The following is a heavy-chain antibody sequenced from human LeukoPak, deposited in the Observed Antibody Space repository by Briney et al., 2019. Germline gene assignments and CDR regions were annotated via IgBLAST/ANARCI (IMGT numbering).Heavy chain of an antibody. J-gene: IGHJ6*03. CDR3: AKYASLDYDRGGYYRHL. V-gene: IGHV3-48*01. Sequence: GGPLRLSCAASGFTFSSYSMNWVRQAPGKGLEWVSYISSSSSTIYYADSVKGRFTISRDNAKNSLYLQMNSLRAEDTAGYYLAKYASLDYDRGGYYRHLWAKGPTVTVSS. D-gene: IGHD3-22*01. CDR1: GFTFSSYS. CDR2: ISSSSSTI.